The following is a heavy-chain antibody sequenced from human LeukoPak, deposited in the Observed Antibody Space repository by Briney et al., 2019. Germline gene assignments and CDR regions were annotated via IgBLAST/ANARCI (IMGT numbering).Heavy chain of an antibody. J-gene: IGHJ4*02. CDR2: IYHSGST. D-gene: IGHD6-13*01. Sequence: SETLSLTCTVSGDSISSYCWSWIRQPPEKGLEWIGYIYHSGSTNYNPSLKSRVTISADTSKDQFSLKLASVTAADTAVYYCATGYSSTWYYFDYWGQGTLVTVSS. V-gene: IGHV4-59*01. CDR1: GDSISSYC. CDR3: ATGYSSTWYYFDY.